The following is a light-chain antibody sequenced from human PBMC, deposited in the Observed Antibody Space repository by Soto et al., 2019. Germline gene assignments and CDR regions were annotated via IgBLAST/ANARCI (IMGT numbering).Light chain of an antibody. CDR2: GNS. CDR3: QSYDSSLSGWV. CDR1: SSNIGAGYD. Sequence: QSVLTQPPSVSGAPGQRVTISCTGSSSNIGAGYDVHWYQQLPGTAPKLLIQGNSNRPSGVPDRFSGSKSGTSASLAITGLQAEDEADYSCQSYDSSLSGWVFGGGTKLTVL. J-gene: IGLJ3*02. V-gene: IGLV1-40*01.